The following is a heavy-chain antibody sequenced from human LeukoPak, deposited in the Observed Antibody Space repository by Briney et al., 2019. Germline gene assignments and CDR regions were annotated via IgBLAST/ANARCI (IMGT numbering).Heavy chain of an antibody. CDR1: GFTFSSYA. D-gene: IGHD3-22*01. J-gene: IGHJ4*02. CDR2: ISGSSGST. CDR3: AKDLSYYDSRGPDY. Sequence: GGSLRLSCAASGFTFSSYAMTWVRQAPGKGLEWVSAISGSSGSTYYADSVKGRFTISRDNSKNTLYLQMNSLRAEDTAVYYCAKDLSYYDSRGPDYWGQGTLATVSS. V-gene: IGHV3-23*01.